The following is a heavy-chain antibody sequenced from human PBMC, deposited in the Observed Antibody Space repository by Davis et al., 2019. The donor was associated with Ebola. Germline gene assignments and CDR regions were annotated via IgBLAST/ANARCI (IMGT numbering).Heavy chain of an antibody. J-gene: IGHJ4*02. D-gene: IGHD3-22*01. CDR3: ARDDPRIVVAPFDY. CDR1: GYTFTSYA. V-gene: IGHV1-46*01. Sequence: ASVKVSCKASGYTFTSYAMHWVRQAPGQGLEWMGIINPSGGSTSYAQKLQGRVTMTTDTSTSTAYMELRSLRSDDTAVYYCARDDPRIVVAPFDYWGQGTLVTVSS. CDR2: INPSGGST.